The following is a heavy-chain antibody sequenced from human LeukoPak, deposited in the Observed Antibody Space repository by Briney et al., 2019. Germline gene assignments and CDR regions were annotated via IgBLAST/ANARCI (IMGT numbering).Heavy chain of an antibody. V-gene: IGHV1-8*03. Sequence: ASLKVSCKASGYTFTSYDIYWVRHGPRQGLEWMGWMNLNSGNTGYAQKSQSRVTTTTNTTTSTPYMQLCSLRSEDTAAYYYAGSGNYCGYDFEGWGHGIIVSAGSASAKSPSMDV. CDR2: MNLNSGNT. CDR1: GYTFTSYD. J-gene: IGHJ6*01. CDR3: AGSGNYCGYDFEGWGHGIIVSAGSASAKSPSMDV. D-gene: IGHD5-12*01.